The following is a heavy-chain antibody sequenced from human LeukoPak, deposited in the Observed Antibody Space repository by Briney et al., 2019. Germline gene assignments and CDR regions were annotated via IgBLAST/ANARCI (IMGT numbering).Heavy chain of an antibody. D-gene: IGHD3-10*02. J-gene: IGHJ6*03. CDR2: ISGSGGST. V-gene: IGHV3-23*01. Sequence: PGGSLRLSCAASGFTFSGSALHWVRQAPGKGLEWVSAISGSGGSTYYADSVKGRFTISRDNSKNTLYLQMNSLRAEDTAVYYCAKEELRRITMWGYMDVWGKGTTVTISS. CDR1: GFTFSGSA. CDR3: AKEELRRITMWGYMDV.